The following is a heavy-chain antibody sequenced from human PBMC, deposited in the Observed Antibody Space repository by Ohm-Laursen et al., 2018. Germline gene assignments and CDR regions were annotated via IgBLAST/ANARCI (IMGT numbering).Heavy chain of an antibody. V-gene: IGHV4-59*01. Sequence: GTLSLTCTVSGGSISSYYWSWIRQPPGKGLEWIVYMFYSGSTDYNPSLKSRVTISVDPSKNHFSLRLNSVTAADTAVYYCARDKITYCTSTSCDYFGMDVWGQGTTVTVSS. CDR1: GGSISSYY. J-gene: IGHJ6*02. D-gene: IGHD2-2*01. CDR3: ARDKITYCTSTSCDYFGMDV. CDR2: MFYSGST.